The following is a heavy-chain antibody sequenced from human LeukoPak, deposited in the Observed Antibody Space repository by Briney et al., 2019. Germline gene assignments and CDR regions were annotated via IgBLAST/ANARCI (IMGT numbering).Heavy chain of an antibody. D-gene: IGHD4-17*01. CDR2: TAYDGSNE. CDR1: GFIFSNYA. J-gene: IGHJ6*02. V-gene: IGHV3-30*04. Sequence: GGSLRLSCAVSGFIFSNYAMHWVRQAPGKGLEWVAVTAYDGSNEYYADSVKGRLTISRDNSKNTLNLQMNSLRAGDTAVYYCARDMRGDYGDYSSSDYYYGMDVWGQGTTVTVSS. CDR3: ARDMRGDYGDYSSSDYYYGMDV.